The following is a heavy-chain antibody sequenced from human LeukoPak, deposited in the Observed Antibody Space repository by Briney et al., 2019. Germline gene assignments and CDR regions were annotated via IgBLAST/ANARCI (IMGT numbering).Heavy chain of an antibody. V-gene: IGHV3-9*01. CDR1: GFTYDDYA. CDR3: AKDIRFADSSGYYSGAFDI. Sequence: QPGRSLRLSCAASGFTYDDYAMHGVRHAPGRGLEWGSGIRWKSDSIVYADSVKGRFTIFRDNAKNSLYLQMNSLRAEDTALYYCAKDIRFADSSGYYSGAFDIWGQGTMVTVSS. D-gene: IGHD3-22*01. CDR2: IRWKSDSI. J-gene: IGHJ3*02.